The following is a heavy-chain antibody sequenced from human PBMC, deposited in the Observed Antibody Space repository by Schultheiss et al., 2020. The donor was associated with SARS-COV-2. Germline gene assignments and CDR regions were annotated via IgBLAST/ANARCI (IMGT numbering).Heavy chain of an antibody. V-gene: IGHV3-23*01. D-gene: IGHD6-19*01. CDR2: ISGSGGST. CDR1: GFTFSSYG. J-gene: IGHJ5*02. Sequence: GGSLRLSCAASGFTFSSYGMHWVRQAPGKGLEWVSAISGSGGSTYYADSVKGRFTISRDNSKNTLYLQMNSLRAEDTAVYYCAEGGESSGSWGQGTLVTVSS. CDR3: AEGGESSGS.